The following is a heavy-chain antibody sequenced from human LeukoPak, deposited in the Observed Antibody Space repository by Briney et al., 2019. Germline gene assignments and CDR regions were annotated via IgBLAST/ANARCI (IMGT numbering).Heavy chain of an antibody. CDR1: GFTFSDYY. CDR2: IGSSGSTI. CDR3: ARDPPNFDI. J-gene: IGHJ3*02. Sequence: GGSLRLSCAASGFTFSDYYMSWFRQAPGKGLEWVSYIGSSGSTIYYADSVKGRFTISRDNAKNSLYLQMNSLRAEDTAVYYCARDPPNFDIWGQGTMVTVSS. V-gene: IGHV3-11*04.